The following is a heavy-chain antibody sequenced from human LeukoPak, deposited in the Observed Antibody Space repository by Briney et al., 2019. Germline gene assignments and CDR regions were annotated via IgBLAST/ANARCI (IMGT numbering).Heavy chain of an antibody. Sequence: GASVKVSCKASGYTFTSYGISWVRQAPGQGLEWMGWISAYNGNTNYAQKLQGRVTMTTDTSTSTAYMELRSLRSDDTAVYYCARLERRLFSFPPIFDYWGQGTLVTVSS. CDR2: ISAYNGNT. CDR1: GYTFTSYG. D-gene: IGHD1-1*01. CDR3: ARLERRLFSFPPIFDY. J-gene: IGHJ4*02. V-gene: IGHV1-18*01.